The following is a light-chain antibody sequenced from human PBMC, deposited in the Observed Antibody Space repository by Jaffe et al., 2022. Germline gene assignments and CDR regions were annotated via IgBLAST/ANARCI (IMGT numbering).Light chain of an antibody. CDR1: ALSKQY. V-gene: IGLV3-25*03. CDR2: KDS. J-gene: IGLJ1*01. CDR3: QSADSSGTYFYV. Sequence: SYELTQPPSVSVSPGQTAKITCSGDALSKQYTYWYQQKPGQAPVLVMYKDSERPSGIPERFSGSSSGTTVTLTISGVQAEDEADYYCQSADSSGTYFYVFGTGTKVSVL.